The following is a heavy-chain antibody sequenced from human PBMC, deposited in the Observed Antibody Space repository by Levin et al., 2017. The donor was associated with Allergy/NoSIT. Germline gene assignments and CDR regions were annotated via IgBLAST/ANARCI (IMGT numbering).Heavy chain of an antibody. CDR1: GFTFSDYY. J-gene: IGHJ4*02. CDR3: ARDGGDYAIDY. D-gene: IGHD4-17*01. CDR2: ISTSSSYT. V-gene: IGHV3-11*05. Sequence: GGSLRLSCAASGFTFSDYYMSWIRQAPGKGLEWVSYISTSSSYTNYADSVKGRFTISRDNAKNSLFLQMNSLRAEDTAVYYCARDGGDYAIDYWGQGTLVTVSS.